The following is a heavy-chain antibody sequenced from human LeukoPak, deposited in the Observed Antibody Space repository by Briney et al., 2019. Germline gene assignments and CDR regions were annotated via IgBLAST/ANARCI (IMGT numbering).Heavy chain of an antibody. Sequence: SETLSLTCTVSGGSISSYYWSWIRQPPGKGLEWIGYIYYSGSTNYNPSLKSRVTISVDTSKNQFSLELSSVTAADTAVYYCAREVGGFDYWGQGTLVTVSS. D-gene: IGHD3-16*01. CDR1: GGSISSYY. CDR2: IYYSGST. V-gene: IGHV4-59*01. CDR3: AREVGGFDY. J-gene: IGHJ4*02.